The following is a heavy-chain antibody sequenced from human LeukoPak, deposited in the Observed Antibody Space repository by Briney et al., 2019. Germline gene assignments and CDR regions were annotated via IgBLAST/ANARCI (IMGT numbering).Heavy chain of an antibody. J-gene: IGHJ4*02. Sequence: ASVKVSCKASGYTFTSYDINWVRQATGQGLEWLGWMNPHSDSAGYAQKFQGRVTMTWDTSKSIAYMELSGLRSEDTAVYYCALDYYDSSGYYYEGVDYWGQGTLVTVSS. V-gene: IGHV1-8*01. CDR1: GYTFTSYD. CDR2: MNPHSDSA. CDR3: ALDYYDSSGYYYEGVDY. D-gene: IGHD3-22*01.